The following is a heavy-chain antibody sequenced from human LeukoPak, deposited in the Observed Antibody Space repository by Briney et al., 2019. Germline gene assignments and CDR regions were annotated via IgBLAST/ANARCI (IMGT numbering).Heavy chain of an antibody. D-gene: IGHD3-16*01. J-gene: IGHJ4*02. V-gene: IGHV4-30-4*01. CDR3: ARALGATAGPFDY. Sequence: PSQTLSLTCTVSGGSISSGDYYWSWIRQPPGKGLEWIGYIYYSGSTYYNPSLKSRVTISVDTSKNQFSLKLSSVTAADTAVYYCARALGATAGPFDYWGQGTLVTVSS. CDR1: GGSISSGDYY. CDR2: IYYSGST.